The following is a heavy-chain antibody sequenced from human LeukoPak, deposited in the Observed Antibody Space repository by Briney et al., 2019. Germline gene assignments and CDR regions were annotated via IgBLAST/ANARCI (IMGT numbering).Heavy chain of an antibody. V-gene: IGHV1-69*05. CDR1: GGTFSSYA. CDR2: IIPIFGTA. Sequence: SVKVSCKASGGTFSSYAISWVRQAPGQGLEWMGGIIPIFGTANYAQKFQGRVTITTDESTSTAYMELCSLRSEDTAVYYCARASYYYDSSGYYFNWFDPWGQGTLVTVSS. D-gene: IGHD3-22*01. CDR3: ARASYYYDSSGYYFNWFDP. J-gene: IGHJ5*02.